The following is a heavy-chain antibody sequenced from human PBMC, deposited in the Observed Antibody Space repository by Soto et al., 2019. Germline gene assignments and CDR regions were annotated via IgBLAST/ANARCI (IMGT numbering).Heavy chain of an antibody. CDR1: GGTFSSYA. CDR2: LNPNCGST. D-gene: IGHD6-13*01. J-gene: IGHJ4*02. Sequence: ASVKVSCTASGGTFSSYAISWVRQAPGQGLEWMGLLNPNCGSTNYAQNFQGRVTVTRDTSTSTVYMELTSLTSEDTAVYYCARNLAAGDYWGQGTLVTVSS. V-gene: IGHV1-46*01. CDR3: ARNLAAGDY.